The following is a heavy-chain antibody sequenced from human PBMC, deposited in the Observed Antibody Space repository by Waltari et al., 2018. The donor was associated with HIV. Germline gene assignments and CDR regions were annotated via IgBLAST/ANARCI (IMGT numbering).Heavy chain of an antibody. Sequence: EVQLLESGGGLVQPGGSLRLSCAASGFTFSTNALSWVRQAPGKGLEWVSSISSSGSSTYYADSIEGRFTISRDNSKNTLYLQMNSLRAEDTAAYYCAKVPQYISSSIYYYGMDVWDQGTTVTVSS. CDR1: GFTFSTNA. CDR2: ISSSGSST. CDR3: AKVPQYISSSIYYYGMDV. D-gene: IGHD6-6*01. V-gene: IGHV3-23*01. J-gene: IGHJ6*01.